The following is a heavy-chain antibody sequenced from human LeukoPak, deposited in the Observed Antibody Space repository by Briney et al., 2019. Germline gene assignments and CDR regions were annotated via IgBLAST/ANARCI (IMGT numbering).Heavy chain of an antibody. CDR2: IYYSGST. CDR3: ARMMLGSSSWYWVDMDV. CDR1: GGSISSSSYY. D-gene: IGHD6-13*01. Sequence: KPSETLSLTCTVSGGSISSSSYYWGWIRQPPGEGLEWIGSIYYSGSTYYNPSLKSRVTISLDTSKNQFSLKVTSVTAADTAVYYCARMMLGSSSWYWVDMDVWGNGTTVTISS. J-gene: IGHJ6*03. V-gene: IGHV4-39*07.